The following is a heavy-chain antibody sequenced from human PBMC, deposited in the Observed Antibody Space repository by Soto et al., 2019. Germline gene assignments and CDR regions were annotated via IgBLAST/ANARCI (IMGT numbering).Heavy chain of an antibody. J-gene: IGHJ6*03. D-gene: IGHD3-3*01. CDR3: ARLYYDFWSGYSYMDV. Sequence: GASVKVSCKASGYTFTSYDINWVRQATGEGLEWMGWMNPNSGNTGYAQKFQGRVTMTRNTSISTAYMELSSLRSEDTAVYYCARLYYDFWSGYSYMDVWGKGTMVPAPS. CDR1: GYTFTSYD. V-gene: IGHV1-8*01. CDR2: MNPNSGNT.